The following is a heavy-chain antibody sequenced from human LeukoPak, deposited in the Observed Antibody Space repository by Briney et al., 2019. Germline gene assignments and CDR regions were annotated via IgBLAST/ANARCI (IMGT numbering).Heavy chain of an antibody. CDR2: MNPNSGNT. V-gene: IGHV1-8*01. CDR3: VRGSSWYNWFDP. J-gene: IGHJ5*02. Sequence: GASVKVSCKASGYTFTSYDINWVRQATGQGLEWMGWMNPNSGNTGYAQKFQGRVTMTRNTSISTAYMELSSLRSEDTAVYYCVRGSSWYNWFDPWGQGTLVTVSS. D-gene: IGHD6-13*01. CDR1: GYTFTSYD.